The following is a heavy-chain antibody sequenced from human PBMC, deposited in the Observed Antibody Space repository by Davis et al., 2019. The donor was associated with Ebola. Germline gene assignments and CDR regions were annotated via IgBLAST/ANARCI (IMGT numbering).Heavy chain of an antibody. J-gene: IGHJ6*02. D-gene: IGHD3-22*01. CDR3: ARIPPYYDSSGYYYYYGMDV. CDR2: IDWDDDK. CDR1: GFSLSTSGMC. V-gene: IGHV2-70*11. Sequence: SGPTLVKPTQTLTLTCTFSGFSLSTSGMCVSWIRQPPGKALEWLARIDWDDDKYYSTSLKTRLTISKDTSKNQVVLTMTNMDPVDTATYYCARIPPYYDSSGYYYYYGMDVWGQGTTVTVSS.